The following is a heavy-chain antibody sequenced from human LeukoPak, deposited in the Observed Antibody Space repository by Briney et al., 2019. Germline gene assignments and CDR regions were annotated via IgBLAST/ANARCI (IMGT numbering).Heavy chain of an antibody. D-gene: IGHD1-26*01. CDR3: ARGQSSRSGSYYY. CDR2: MNPNSGNT. J-gene: IGHJ4*02. V-gene: IGHV1-8*01. CDR1: GYTFTSYD. Sequence: GASVKVSCKASGYTFTSYDINWVRQATGQGIEWKGWMNPNSGNTGYAQKFQGRVTMTRNTSISTAYMELSSLRSEDTAVYYCARGQSSRSGSYYYWGQGTLVTVSS.